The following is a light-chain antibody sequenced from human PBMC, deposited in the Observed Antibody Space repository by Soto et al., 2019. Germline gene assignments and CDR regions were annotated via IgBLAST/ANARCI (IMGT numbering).Light chain of an antibody. CDR3: QQYNNWPLT. V-gene: IGKV3-15*01. Sequence: ETMMTQSPATLSVSPGERATLSCRASQSVSSNLAWYQQKPGQAPRLLIYGASSRATGIPVRFSGSGSGTEFTLTISSLQSEDFAVYYCQQYNNWPLTFGQGTRLEIK. CDR2: GAS. J-gene: IGKJ5*01. CDR1: QSVSSN.